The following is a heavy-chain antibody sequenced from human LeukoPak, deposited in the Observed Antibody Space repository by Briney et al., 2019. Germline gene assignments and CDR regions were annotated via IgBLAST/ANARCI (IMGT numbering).Heavy chain of an antibody. D-gene: IGHD2-21*02. CDR2: IYDDGTT. CDR1: GGSINGNY. V-gene: IGHV4-59*01. Sequence: SETLSLTCSVSGGSINGNYWTWIRQPPGKGLEWIGYIYDDGTTNYNPSLESRLTMSIDRSASHFSLTLRSVTAADTAVYYCARVFRGAVTANWFDLGGQGTLVSVSS. CDR3: ARVFRGAVTANWFDL. J-gene: IGHJ5*02.